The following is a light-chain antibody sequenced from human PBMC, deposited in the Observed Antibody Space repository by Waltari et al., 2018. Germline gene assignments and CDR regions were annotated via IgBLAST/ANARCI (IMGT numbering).Light chain of an antibody. V-gene: IGKV3-11*01. CDR2: DTS. CDR1: ESVSTY. Sequence: EIVLTQFPATLSLSPGETATISCRATESVSTYLGWFQQKPGQAPRLLIFDTSNRAAGIPARFSGSGSGTDFTLTITRLEPDDFAVYYCQQYDTSPGTFGQGTRLEMK. CDR3: QQYDTSPGT. J-gene: IGKJ2*01.